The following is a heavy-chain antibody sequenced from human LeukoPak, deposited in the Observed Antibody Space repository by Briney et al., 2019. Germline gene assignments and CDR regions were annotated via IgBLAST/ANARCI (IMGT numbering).Heavy chain of an antibody. CDR3: ARYFGDPQGMDV. V-gene: IGHV3-48*02. CDR2: INGNSITR. J-gene: IGHJ6*02. CDR1: GFTFSSYG. Sequence: GSLRLSCAASGFTFSSYGMHWVRQAPGKGLEWVSHINGNSITRYYADSVKGRFTISRDNVKNSLYLQMNSLRDEDTAVYYCARYFGDPQGMDVWGQGTTVTVSS. D-gene: IGHD3-10*01.